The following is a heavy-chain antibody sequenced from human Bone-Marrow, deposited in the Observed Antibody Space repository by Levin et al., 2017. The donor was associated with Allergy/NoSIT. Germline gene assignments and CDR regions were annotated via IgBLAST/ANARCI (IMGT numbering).Heavy chain of an antibody. CDR3: ARAGDSGYDYGVDYYYYYYMDV. V-gene: IGHV1-46*01. CDR2: INPSGGST. Sequence: GASVKVSCKASGYTFTSYYMHWVRQAPGQGLEWMGIINPSGGSTSYAQKFQGRVTMTRDTSTSTVYMELSSLRSEDTAVYYCARAGDSGYDYGVDYYYYYYMDVWGKGTTVTVSS. J-gene: IGHJ6*03. CDR1: GYTFTSYY. D-gene: IGHD5-12*01.